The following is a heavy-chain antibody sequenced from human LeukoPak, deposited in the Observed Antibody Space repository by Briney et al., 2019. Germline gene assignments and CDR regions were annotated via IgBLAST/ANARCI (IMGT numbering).Heavy chain of an antibody. CDR3: ARVDCSSTSCPSGDYMDV. D-gene: IGHD2-2*01. Sequence: PGGSLRLSCAASGFTFSSYSMNWVRQAPGKGLEWVSYISSSSSTIYYADSVKGRFTISRDNAKNSLYLQMNSLRAEDTAVYYCARVDCSSTSCPSGDYMDVWGKGTTATVSS. J-gene: IGHJ6*03. CDR2: ISSSSSTI. V-gene: IGHV3-48*01. CDR1: GFTFSSYS.